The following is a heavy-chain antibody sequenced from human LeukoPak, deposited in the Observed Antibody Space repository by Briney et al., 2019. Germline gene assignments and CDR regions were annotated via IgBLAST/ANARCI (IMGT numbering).Heavy chain of an antibody. CDR2: IHYIGNT. CDR3: ARVRDDYFFDY. J-gene: IGHJ4*02. V-gene: IGHV4-31*03. CDR1: GDSITTSGYY. Sequence: SETLSLTCTVSGDSITTSGYYWSWIRRHPGAGLEWIAYIHYIGNTYYNPSLESRVTMSIDTSSNQFSLNVASVTAADTAVYFCARVRDDYFFDYCGQGTLVTVSS. D-gene: IGHD3-3*01.